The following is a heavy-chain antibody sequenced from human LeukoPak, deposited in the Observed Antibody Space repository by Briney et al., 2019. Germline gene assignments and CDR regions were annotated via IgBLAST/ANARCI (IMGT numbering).Heavy chain of an antibody. V-gene: IGHV4-59*01. J-gene: IGHJ4*02. CDR1: GGSISSYY. D-gene: IGHD6-19*01. Sequence: SETLSLTCTVSGGSISSYYWSWIRQPPGKGLEWIGYIYYGGSTNYNPSLKSRVTISVDTSKNQFSLKLSSVTAADTGVYYCASSYSSGWRRFDYWGQGTLVTVSS. CDR3: ASSYSSGWRRFDY. CDR2: IYYGGST.